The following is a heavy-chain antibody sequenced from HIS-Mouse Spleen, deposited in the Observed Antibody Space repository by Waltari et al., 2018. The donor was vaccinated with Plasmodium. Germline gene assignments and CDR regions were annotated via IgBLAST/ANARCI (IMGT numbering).Heavy chain of an antibody. J-gene: IGHJ4*02. Sequence: QLQLQESGPGLVKPSETLSLTCTVSGGSISSSSYYWGWIRQPPGQGLEWIGSIYYSGSTYDNPSPKRRVTLSVDTSKNQFSLKLSSVTAADTSVYYCARSLWFGELTYFDYWGQGTLVTVSS. CDR2: IYYSGST. CDR3: ARSLWFGELTYFDY. CDR1: GGSISSSSYY. V-gene: IGHV4-39*07. D-gene: IGHD3-10*01.